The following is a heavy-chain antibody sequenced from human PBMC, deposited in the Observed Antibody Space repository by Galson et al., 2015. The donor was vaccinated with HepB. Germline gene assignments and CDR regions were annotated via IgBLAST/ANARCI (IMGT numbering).Heavy chain of an antibody. V-gene: IGHV3-33*08. J-gene: IGHJ3*02. Sequence: SLRLSCAASGFTFSSYGMHWVRQAPGKGLEWVAVIWYDGSNKYYADSVKGRFTISRDNSKNTLYLQMNSLRAEDTAVYYCARDGSLGGYCSGGSCYNAFDIWGQGTMVTVSS. CDR3: ARDGSLGGYCSGGSCYNAFDI. D-gene: IGHD2-15*01. CDR2: IWYDGSNK. CDR1: GFTFSSYG.